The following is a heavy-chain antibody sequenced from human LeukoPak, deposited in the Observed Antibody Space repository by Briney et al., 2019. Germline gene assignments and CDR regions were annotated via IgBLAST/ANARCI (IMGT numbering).Heavy chain of an antibody. CDR1: GGSISSGNYY. Sequence: SSETLSLTCSVSGGSISSGNYYWSWIRQHPGKGLEWIGYIYYSGSTYYNPSLKSRVTISVDTSHNQFSLKLSSVTAADTAVYYCARAGTVGNHYFDPWGQGILVTVSS. V-gene: IGHV4-31*03. J-gene: IGHJ5*02. CDR3: ARAGTVGNHYFDP. CDR2: IYYSGST. D-gene: IGHD6-13*01.